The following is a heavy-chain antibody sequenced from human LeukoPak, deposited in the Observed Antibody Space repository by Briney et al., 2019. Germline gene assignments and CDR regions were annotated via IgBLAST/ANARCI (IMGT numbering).Heavy chain of an antibody. J-gene: IGHJ4*02. D-gene: IGHD3-22*01. CDR3: ARAPTYYYDSSAYGFDY. Sequence: ASVKVSCKASGYTFTNFVISWVRQAPGQGLEWMGWITTYNGNTNYAQKLLGRVTMTTDTSTTTAYMELRSLRSDDSAVYYCARAPTYYYDSSAYGFDYWGQGTLVTVSS. CDR1: GYTFTNFV. V-gene: IGHV1-18*01. CDR2: ITTYNGNT.